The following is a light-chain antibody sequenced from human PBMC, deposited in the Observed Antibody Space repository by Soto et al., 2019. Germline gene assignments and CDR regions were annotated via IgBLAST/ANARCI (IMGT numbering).Light chain of an antibody. CDR3: QTWGTGTVV. J-gene: IGLJ2*01. V-gene: IGLV4-69*01. CDR1: SGHSRYA. Sequence: QPVPTQSPSASASLGASVKLTCTLSSGHSRYAIAWHQQQPEKGPRYLMKLNSDGSHSKGDGIPDRFSGSSSGAERYLTISSLQSEDEADYYCQTWGTGTVVFGGGTKLTVL. CDR2: LNSDGSH.